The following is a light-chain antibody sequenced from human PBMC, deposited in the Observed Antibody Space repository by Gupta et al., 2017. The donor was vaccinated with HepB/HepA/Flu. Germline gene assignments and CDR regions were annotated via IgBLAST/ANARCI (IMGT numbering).Light chain of an antibody. V-gene: IGKV1-8*01. CDR2: SAS. CDR1: QDISTY. CDR3: QQYDTYPFT. Sequence: ASQLTQSPSSFSASTGDRVTITCRASQDISTYLAWYQQKPGKAPNLLIFSASNVQNGVPSRFSGSGSGTDFSLTISSLQSEDFATYYCQQYDTYPFTFGGGTKVEIK. J-gene: IGKJ4*01.